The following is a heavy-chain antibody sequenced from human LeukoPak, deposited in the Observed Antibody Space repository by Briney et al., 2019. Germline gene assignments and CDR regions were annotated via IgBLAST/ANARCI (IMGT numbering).Heavy chain of an antibody. D-gene: IGHD3-10*01. CDR2: IYHSGST. Sequence: SGTLSLTCTVSGYSISSGYYWGWIRPPPGKGLEWIGSIYHSGSTYYNPSLKSRVTISVDTSKNQFSLKLSSVTAADTAVYYCAIYNMARGVIIRPPFDYWGQGTRVTVSS. V-gene: IGHV4-38-2*02. CDR3: AIYNMARGVIIRPPFDY. J-gene: IGHJ4*02. CDR1: GYSISSGYY.